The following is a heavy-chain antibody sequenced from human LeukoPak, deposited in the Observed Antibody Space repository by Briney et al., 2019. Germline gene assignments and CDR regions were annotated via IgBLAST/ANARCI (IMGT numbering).Heavy chain of an antibody. CDR2: LYTGGGT. CDR1: GFSVRTTY. CDR3: TRSGYRHPYHFDS. Sequence: PGGSLRLSCAASGFSVRTTYMSWARQAPGKRLEWVSVLYTGGGTDHADSVKGRFTISRDNSKNTLSLQMNSLRVEDTAIYYCTRSGYRHPYHFDSWGQGTLVIVSS. D-gene: IGHD3-22*01. J-gene: IGHJ4*02. V-gene: IGHV3-53*01.